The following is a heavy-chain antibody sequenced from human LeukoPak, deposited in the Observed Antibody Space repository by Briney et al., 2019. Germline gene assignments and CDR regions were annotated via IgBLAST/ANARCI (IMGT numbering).Heavy chain of an antibody. V-gene: IGHV4-61*02. CDR1: GRSIGSGSYY. D-gene: IGHD3-22*01. CDR2: IYTSRST. J-gene: IGHJ4*03. Sequence: SQTLSLTCTLSGRSIGSGSYYWSWIRQPAGKGLEWIGRIYTSRSTHYNPSLKSRVTITVHPAKNQCSLKLRSVTAADTAVYYCVREGVVTADYWGHGTLVTVSS. CDR3: VREGVVTADY.